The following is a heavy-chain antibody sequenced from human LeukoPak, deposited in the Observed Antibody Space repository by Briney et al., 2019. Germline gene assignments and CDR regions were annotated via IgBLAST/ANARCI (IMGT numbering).Heavy chain of an antibody. V-gene: IGHV3-7*04. CDR2: INRDGSAQ. J-gene: IGHJ5*02. Sequence: GGSLRLSCAASGFSFSAGYMSWVRQAPGKGLEWVANINRDGSAQYYVDAVKGRFTISRDNAKNSLYLQMNSLRAEDTAVYYCARDVARTDWFDPWGQGTLVTVSS. CDR3: ARDVARTDWFDP. CDR1: GFSFSAGY. D-gene: IGHD2-15*01.